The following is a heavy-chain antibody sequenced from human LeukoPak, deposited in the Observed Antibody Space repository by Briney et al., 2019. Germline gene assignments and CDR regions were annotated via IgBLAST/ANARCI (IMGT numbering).Heavy chain of an antibody. CDR1: GFPFIDFA. CDR2: ISGGGDNT. CDR3: AKFEGALLGNYYMDV. Sequence: GGPLSLSCAVSGFPFIDFAMSWVRQAPGKGLEWVSTISGGGDNTYFADSVKGRFTISRDNSKNTVFLQMVSLRAEDTAVYYCAKFEGALLGNYYMDVWGKGTTVTVSS. J-gene: IGHJ6*03. V-gene: IGHV3-23*01.